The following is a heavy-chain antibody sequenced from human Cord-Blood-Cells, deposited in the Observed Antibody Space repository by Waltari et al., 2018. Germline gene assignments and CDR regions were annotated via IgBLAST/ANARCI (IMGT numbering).Heavy chain of an antibody. CDR3: ARGRTGDAFDI. J-gene: IGHJ3*02. V-gene: IGHV1-69*12. D-gene: IGHD7-27*01. CDR2: IIPIFGTA. Sequence: QVQLVQSGAEAKQPRSSVQVSCQPSEGTLSSYPLSRLRQAPGQGLEWMGGIIPIFGTANDAQKFQGRVTITADESTSTAYMELSSLRSEDTAVYYCARGRTGDAFDIWGQGTMVTVSS. CDR1: EGTLSSYP.